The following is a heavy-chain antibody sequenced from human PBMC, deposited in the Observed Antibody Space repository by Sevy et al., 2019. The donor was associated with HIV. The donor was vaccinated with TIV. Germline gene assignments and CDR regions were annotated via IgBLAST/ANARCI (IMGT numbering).Heavy chain of an antibody. J-gene: IGHJ4*02. CDR3: AKDLAGPGRRYFDY. CDR2: IRYDGSDK. Sequence: GGSLRLSCTASGFTFSNFGMHWVRQVPGKGLEWVTFIRYDGSDKYYAASVKGRFTISRDDSKNTWYLQMDSLGAEDTAIYYCAKDLAGPGRRYFDYWGQGTLVTVSS. CDR1: GFTFSNFG. D-gene: IGHD6-13*01. V-gene: IGHV3-30*02.